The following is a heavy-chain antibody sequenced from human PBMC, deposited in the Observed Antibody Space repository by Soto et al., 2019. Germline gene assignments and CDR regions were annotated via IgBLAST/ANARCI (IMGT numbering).Heavy chain of an antibody. Sequence: GGSLRLSCAASGFTFSSYWMSWVRQAPGKGLEWVANIKQDGSEKYYVDSVKGRFTISRDNAKNSLYLQMNSLRAEDTAVYYCARDKEGELSADGRLYYYYYMDVWGKGTTVTVSS. V-gene: IGHV3-7*01. D-gene: IGHD3-16*02. CDR3: ARDKEGELSADGRLYYYYYMDV. CDR2: IKQDGSEK. J-gene: IGHJ6*03. CDR1: GFTFSSYW.